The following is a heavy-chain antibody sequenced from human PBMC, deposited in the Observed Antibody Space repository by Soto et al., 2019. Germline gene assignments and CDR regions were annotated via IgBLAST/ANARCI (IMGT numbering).Heavy chain of an antibody. CDR2: IYYSGST. J-gene: IGHJ5*02. CDR3: ARHVRQVALGTNWFDP. CDR1: GGSISSSSYY. Sequence: PSETLSLTCTVSGGSISSSSYYWGWIRQPPGKGLEWIGSIYYSGSTYYNPSLKSRVTISVDTSKNQFSLKLSSVTAADTAVYYCARHVRQVALGTNWFDPRGQGTLVTVSS. D-gene: IGHD5-12*01. V-gene: IGHV4-39*01.